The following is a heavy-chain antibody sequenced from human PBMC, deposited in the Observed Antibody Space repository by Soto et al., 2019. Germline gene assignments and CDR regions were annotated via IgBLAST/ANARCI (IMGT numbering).Heavy chain of an antibody. J-gene: IGHJ4*02. CDR2: IIPMFGTA. V-gene: IGHV1-69*12. D-gene: IGHD5-18*01. CDR1: GGTFSTYA. Sequence: QVQLVQSGAEVKKPESSVKVSCKAPGGTFSTYAISWVRQAPGQGLEWMGGIIPMFGTANYAQRFQDRVTTTAAESTNTGYMGLSSLRSEDTAVYFCASGIQLWLRRINNGYSGWGQGTLVTVSS. CDR3: ASGIQLWLRRINNGYSG.